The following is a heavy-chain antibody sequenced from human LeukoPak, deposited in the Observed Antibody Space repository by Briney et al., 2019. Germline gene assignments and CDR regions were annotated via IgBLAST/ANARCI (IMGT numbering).Heavy chain of an antibody. J-gene: IGHJ2*01. V-gene: IGHV4-59*01. CDR1: GGSISSYF. D-gene: IGHD3-22*01. Sequence: SETLSLTCTVSGGSISSYFWSWIRQPPGKGLEWIGYNDNRGSTNYNPSLKNRVSISVDPSKKQFSLKVTSVTAADTAIYYCARVTRRGDSSGFCSDYWYFDVWGRGALVTVSS. CDR2: NDNRGST. CDR3: ARVTRRGDSSGFCSDYWYFDV.